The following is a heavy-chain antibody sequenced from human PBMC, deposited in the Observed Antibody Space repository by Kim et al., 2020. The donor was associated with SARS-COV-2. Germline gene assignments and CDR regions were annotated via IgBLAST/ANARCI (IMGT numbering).Heavy chain of an antibody. J-gene: IGHJ4*02. CDR2: IWYDGSNK. V-gene: IGHV3-33*01. CDR3: ARWAWEENWGSRRLSYYFDN. Sequence: GGSLRLSCAASGFIFSNYGMHWVRQAPGKGLEWVAVIWYDGSNKYYADSVTGRFTISRDNSKNTLFLQMNNLRAEDTAVYYCARWAWEENWGSRRLSYYFDNWGQGTLVTVAS. D-gene: IGHD1-26*01. CDR1: GFIFSNYG.